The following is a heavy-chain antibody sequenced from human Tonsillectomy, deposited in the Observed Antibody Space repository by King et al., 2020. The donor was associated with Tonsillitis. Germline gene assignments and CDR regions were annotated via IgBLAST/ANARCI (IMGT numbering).Heavy chain of an antibody. CDR2: IIPIFGTA. V-gene: IGHV1-69*01. Sequence: QLVQSGGEVKKPGGSLRVSCKASGGTFSSYAISWVRQAPGQGLEWVGGIIPIFGTANYAQKFQGRVTITADESTSTAYMELSSLRSEDTAVYYCARFDFGMDVWGQGTTVTVSS. D-gene: IGHD3/OR15-3a*01. CDR3: ARFDFGMDV. J-gene: IGHJ6*02. CDR1: GGTFSSYA.